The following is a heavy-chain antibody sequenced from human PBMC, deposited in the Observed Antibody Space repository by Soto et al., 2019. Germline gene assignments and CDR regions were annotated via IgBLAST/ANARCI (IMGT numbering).Heavy chain of an antibody. V-gene: IGHV1-18*01. Sequence: ASVKVSCKASGYTFTSYGISWVRQAPGQGLEWMGWISAYNGNTNYAQKLQGRVTMTTDTSTSTAYMELRSLRSDDTAVYYCARESNYYGSEQFDYWGQGTLVTVSS. D-gene: IGHD3-10*01. CDR3: ARESNYYGSEQFDY. CDR1: GYTFTSYG. CDR2: ISAYNGNT. J-gene: IGHJ4*02.